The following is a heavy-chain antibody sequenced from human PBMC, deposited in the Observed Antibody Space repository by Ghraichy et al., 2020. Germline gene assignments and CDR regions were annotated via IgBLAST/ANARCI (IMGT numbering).Heavy chain of an antibody. CDR2: ISSSSSTI. V-gene: IGHV3-48*04. D-gene: IGHD5-12*01. J-gene: IGHJ4*02. CDR3: ARAIGYSGSIPGY. Sequence: SLRLSCAASGFTFSSYSMNWVRQAPGKGLEWVSYISSSSSTIYYADSVKGRFTISRDNAKNSLYLQMNSLRAEDTAVYYCARAIGYSGSIPGYWGQGTLVTVSS. CDR1: GFTFSSYS.